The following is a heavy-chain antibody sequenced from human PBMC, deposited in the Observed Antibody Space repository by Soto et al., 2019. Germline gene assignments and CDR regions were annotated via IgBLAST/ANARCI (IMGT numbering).Heavy chain of an antibody. J-gene: IGHJ4*02. CDR2: IKQDGSEK. V-gene: IGHV3-7*01. Sequence: EVQLVESGGGLVQPGGSLRLSCAASGFTFSSSWMSWVRQAPGKGLEWVANIKQDGSEKYYVDSVKGRFTISRDNAKNSLYLQMNSLRAEDTAVYYCARAQSSDIVVVPAANDYWGQGTLVTVSS. CDR1: GFTFSSSW. CDR3: ARAQSSDIVVVPAANDY. D-gene: IGHD2-2*01.